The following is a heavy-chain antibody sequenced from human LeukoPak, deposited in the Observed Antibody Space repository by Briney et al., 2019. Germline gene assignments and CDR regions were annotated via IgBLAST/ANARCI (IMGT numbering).Heavy chain of an antibody. Sequence: ASVKVSCKASGYTFTGYYMHWVRQAPGQGLEWMGRINPNSGGTNYAQKLQGRVTMTTDTSTSTAYMELRSLRSDDTAVYYCARIYCSGGSCYFDAFDIWGQGTMVTVSS. J-gene: IGHJ3*02. V-gene: IGHV1-2*06. CDR2: INPNSGGT. CDR1: GYTFTGYY. CDR3: ARIYCSGGSCYFDAFDI. D-gene: IGHD2-15*01.